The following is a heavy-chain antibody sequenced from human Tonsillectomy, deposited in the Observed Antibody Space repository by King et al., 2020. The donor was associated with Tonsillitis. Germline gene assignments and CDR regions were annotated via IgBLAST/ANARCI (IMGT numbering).Heavy chain of an antibody. CDR1: GFTFSSYS. J-gene: IGHJ6*02. CDR3: ERDRFYDILTAYSYGMDI. D-gene: IGHD3-9*01. CDR2: ISSSSSSSCYT. V-gene: IGHV3-21*01. Sequence: VQLVESGGGLVKPGGSLRLSCAASGFTFSSYSMNWVRQAPGKGLEWVSFISSSSSSSCYTYYADSVKGRFTISRDNARNSLYLQMNSLRADDTAVYYCERDRFYDILTAYSYGMDIWGQGTTVTVSS.